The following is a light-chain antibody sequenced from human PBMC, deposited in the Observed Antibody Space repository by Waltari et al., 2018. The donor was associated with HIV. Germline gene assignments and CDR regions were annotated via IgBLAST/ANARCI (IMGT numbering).Light chain of an antibody. J-gene: IGLJ1*01. Sequence: QSALTQPASVSGSPGQSITISCTGTSSDVGGYNYVSWYQQHPGKAPKLMIYEVSNRPSWVSNRCSGSKSGNTASLTISGLQAEDEADYYCTSYTSSSTYVFGTGTKVTVL. V-gene: IGLV2-14*01. CDR3: TSYTSSSTYV. CDR1: SSDVGGYNY. CDR2: EVS.